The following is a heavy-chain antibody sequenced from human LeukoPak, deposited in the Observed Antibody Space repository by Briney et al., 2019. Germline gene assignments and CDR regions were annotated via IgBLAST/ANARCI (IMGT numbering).Heavy chain of an antibody. J-gene: IGHJ4*02. CDR3: ARHNPGYGSGSYHYYFDY. D-gene: IGHD3-10*01. V-gene: IGHV4-39*01. Sequence: SETLSLTCTVSGGSISNSSYYWGWIRQPPGKGLEWIGSIYYSGSTYYNPSLKSRVTISVDTSKNQFSLKLSSVTAADTAVYYCARHNPGYGSGSYHYYFDYWGQGTLVTVSS. CDR2: IYYSGST. CDR1: GGSISNSSYY.